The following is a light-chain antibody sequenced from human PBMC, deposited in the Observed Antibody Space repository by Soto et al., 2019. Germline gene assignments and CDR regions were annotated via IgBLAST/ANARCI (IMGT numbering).Light chain of an antibody. CDR1: QSLLQSNGYNY. CDR3: MQSQQSPPT. CDR2: FVS. Sequence: DLVMTQSPLSLPVTPGEPASISCSSSQSLLQSNGYNYLDWYLQKPGQSPQLLIYFVSYRASGVPDRFSGSGSGPDFTLKIRRVEAEDVGVYYCMQSQQSPPTFGQGTKVEI. J-gene: IGKJ1*01. V-gene: IGKV2-28*01.